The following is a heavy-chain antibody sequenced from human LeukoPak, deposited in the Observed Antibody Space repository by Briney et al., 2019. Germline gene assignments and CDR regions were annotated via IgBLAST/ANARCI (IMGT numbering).Heavy chain of an antibody. Sequence: GGSLRLSCAASGFTFSSYWMTWVRQAPGKGLEWVSSISSSSSYIYYADSVKGRFTISRDNAKNTLYLQMNSLRAEDTAVYYCASDPSYSSGWYDYWGQGTLVTVSS. CDR2: ISSSSSYI. J-gene: IGHJ4*02. CDR1: GFTFSSYW. V-gene: IGHV3-21*01. D-gene: IGHD6-19*01. CDR3: ASDPSYSSGWYDY.